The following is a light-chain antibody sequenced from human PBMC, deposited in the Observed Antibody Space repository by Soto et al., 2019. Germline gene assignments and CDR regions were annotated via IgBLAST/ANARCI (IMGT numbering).Light chain of an antibody. V-gene: IGKV3-11*01. Sequence: EIVLTQSPATLSLSPGERATLSCRASQSVSSYLAWYQQKPGQAPRLLIYDASNRATGIPARFSGSGSGTDFTLTISSLDPEDVAVYFCQQRSNWPLTFGGGTKVEIK. CDR1: QSVSSY. J-gene: IGKJ4*01. CDR3: QQRSNWPLT. CDR2: DAS.